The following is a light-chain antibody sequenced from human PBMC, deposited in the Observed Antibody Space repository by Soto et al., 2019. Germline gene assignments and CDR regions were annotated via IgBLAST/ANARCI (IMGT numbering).Light chain of an antibody. CDR3: QLYKNVILT. J-gene: IGKJ4*01. CDR2: DAS. Sequence: DIKMTQSPSSLSASVGDRVTLTCQASEDVSDYVNWYQQKVGRAPKLLIYDASKLETGVPSRFSGSGSGTAFTFTITDLQPEDFPTYYCQLYKNVILTFGGGTRVDI. CDR1: EDVSDY. V-gene: IGKV1-33*01.